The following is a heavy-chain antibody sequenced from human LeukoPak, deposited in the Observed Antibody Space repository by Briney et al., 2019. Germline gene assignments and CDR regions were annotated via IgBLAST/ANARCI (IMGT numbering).Heavy chain of an antibody. CDR3: ARESLGGSSFDY. V-gene: IGHV3-66*03. J-gene: IGHJ4*02. D-gene: IGHD1-26*01. CDR2: IYSSGST. CDR1: GFTVSSNY. Sequence: PGGSLRLSCAASGFTVSSNYMSWVRQAPGKGLEWVSVIYSSGSTYYADSVKGRFTISRDNSKNTLYLQMNSLRAEDTAVYYCARESLGGSSFDYWGQGTLVTVSS.